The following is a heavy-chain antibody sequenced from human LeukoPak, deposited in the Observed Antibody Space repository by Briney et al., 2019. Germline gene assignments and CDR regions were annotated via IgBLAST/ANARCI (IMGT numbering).Heavy chain of an antibody. V-gene: IGHV4-4*07. CDR3: AREDLKLPHNWFDP. Sequence: SETLSLTCTVSGGSISPYFWSWIRQPAGKGLEWIGRITSAGDIVYNPSLRGRVTMSLDTSKNQFSLILNSVTASDTALYYCAREDLKLPHNWFDPWGQGTLVTVSS. CDR1: GGSISPYF. J-gene: IGHJ5*02. CDR2: ITSAGDI.